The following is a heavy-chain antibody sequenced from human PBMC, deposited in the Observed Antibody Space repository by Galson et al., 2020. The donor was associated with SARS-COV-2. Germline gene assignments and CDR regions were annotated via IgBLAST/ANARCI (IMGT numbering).Heavy chain of an antibody. Sequence: SETLSLTCTVSGYSFSTTTYWGCVQQPPGGRLGWAGRVYPSSNNYYNPSLKSRFTISVDKSKNKFSLRLNSVTDADTALYYCARQGVNLIVLVTVAGWYFDLWGRGTLVTVSS. D-gene: IGHD2-21*02. V-gene: IGHV4-38-2*02. CDR3: ARQGVNLIVLVTVAGWYFDL. J-gene: IGHJ2*01. CDR2: VYPSSNN. CDR1: GYSFSTTTY.